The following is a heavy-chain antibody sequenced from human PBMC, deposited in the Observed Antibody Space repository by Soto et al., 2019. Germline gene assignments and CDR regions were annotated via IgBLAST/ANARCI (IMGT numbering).Heavy chain of an antibody. CDR3: AREGDHPFSLGY. V-gene: IGHV4-4*02. Sequence: QVQLQESGPGLVKPSGILSLTCAVSGGSITDKWWSWIRQTPGKGLEWNGEVHHSGSTNYTPSLKSRVTMSVDTSKNDFSLKLFSLTAADTAIYNCAREGDHPFSLGYWGQGTLVPVSS. D-gene: IGHD3-16*01. J-gene: IGHJ4*02. CDR1: GGSITDKW. CDR2: VHHSGST.